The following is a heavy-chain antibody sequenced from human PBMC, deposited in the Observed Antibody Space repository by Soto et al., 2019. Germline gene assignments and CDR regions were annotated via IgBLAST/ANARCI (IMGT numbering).Heavy chain of an antibody. V-gene: IGHV4-59*01. J-gene: IGHJ6*02. D-gene: IGHD3-10*01. CDR3: ARDQGYYGSGSYYKPPGYYYYGMDV. Sequence: LSLTCTVSGGSISSYYWSWIRQPPGKGLEWIGYIYYSGSTNYNPSLKSRVTISVDTSKNQFSLKLSSVTAADTAVYYCARDQGYYGSGSYYKPPGYYYYGMDVWGQGTTVTVSS. CDR2: IYYSGST. CDR1: GGSISSYY.